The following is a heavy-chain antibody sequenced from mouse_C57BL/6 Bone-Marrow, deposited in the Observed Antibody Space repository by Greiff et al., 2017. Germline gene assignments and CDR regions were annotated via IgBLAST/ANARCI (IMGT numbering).Heavy chain of an antibody. Sequence: EVHLVESGGGLVQPGGSMKLSCVASGFTFSNYWMNWVRQSPEKGLEWVAQIRLKSDNYATHYAESVKGRFTISRDDSKSSVYLQMNNLRAEDTGIYYCTGIRFPYYYAMDYWGQGTSVTVSS. J-gene: IGHJ4*01. CDR2: IRLKSDNYAT. V-gene: IGHV6-3*01. CDR3: TGIRFPYYYAMDY. CDR1: GFTFSNYW.